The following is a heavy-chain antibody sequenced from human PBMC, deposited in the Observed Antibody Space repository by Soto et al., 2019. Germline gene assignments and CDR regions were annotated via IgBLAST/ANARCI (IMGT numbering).Heavy chain of an antibody. CDR3: ASSYYDSSGYYYEERYYYYGMDV. J-gene: IGHJ6*02. D-gene: IGHD3-22*01. CDR2: IIPIFGTA. V-gene: IGHV1-69*12. Sequence: QVQLVQSGAEVKKPGSSGKVSCKASGGTFSSYGISWVRQAPGQGLEWMGGIIPIFGTANYAQKFQGRVTITADESTSTAYMELSSLRSEDTAVYYCASSYYDSSGYYYEERYYYYGMDVWGQGTTVTVSS. CDR1: GGTFSSYG.